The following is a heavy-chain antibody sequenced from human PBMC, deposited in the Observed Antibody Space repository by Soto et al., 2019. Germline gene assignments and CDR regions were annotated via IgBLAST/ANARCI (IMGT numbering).Heavy chain of an antibody. D-gene: IGHD2-15*01. CDR3: ARDEQDIVVVVAGMDV. CDR2: ISAYNGNT. J-gene: IGHJ6*02. CDR1: GYTFTSYG. V-gene: IGHV1-18*01. Sequence: QVQLVQSGAEVKKPGASVKVSCKASGYTFTSYGISWVRQAPGQGLEWMGWISAYNGNTNYAQKLQGRFTMTTDTPTNTADMELRRLGSDDTAVYYCARDEQDIVVVVAGMDVWGRGTTVTVSS.